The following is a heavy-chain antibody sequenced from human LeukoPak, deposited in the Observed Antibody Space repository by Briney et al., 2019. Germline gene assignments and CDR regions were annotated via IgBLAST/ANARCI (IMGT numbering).Heavy chain of an antibody. CDR3: AKDLSRAVAADWFDP. CDR1: GFTFSNYD. CDR2: ISDSGGST. J-gene: IGHJ5*02. Sequence: GGTLRLSCAASGFTFSNYDMSWVRQAPRKGLEWVSFISDSGGSTYCAASVKGLFTISRDNSKNTLYLQMTNLRAADTAVYYCAKDLSRAVAADWFDPWDQGSLVTVSS. D-gene: IGHD6-19*01. V-gene: IGHV3-23*01.